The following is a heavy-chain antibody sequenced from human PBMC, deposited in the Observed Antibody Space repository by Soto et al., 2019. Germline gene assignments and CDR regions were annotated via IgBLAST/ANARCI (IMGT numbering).Heavy chain of an antibody. Sequence: QLQLQESGPGLVKPSETLSLTCTVSGGSISSSSYYWGWIRQPPGKGLEWIGSIYYSGSTYYNPSLKSRVTISVDTSKSQFYLKLSSVTDADTAVYYGARHGAVAGNNWFDPWGQGTLVTVSS. D-gene: IGHD6-19*01. CDR3: ARHGAVAGNNWFDP. CDR1: GGSISSSSYY. V-gene: IGHV4-39*01. J-gene: IGHJ5*02. CDR2: IYYSGST.